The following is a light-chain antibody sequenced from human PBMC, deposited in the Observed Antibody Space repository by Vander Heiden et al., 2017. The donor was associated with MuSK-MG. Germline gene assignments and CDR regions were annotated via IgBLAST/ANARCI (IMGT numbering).Light chain of an antibody. CDR1: SRDVGSYNL. CDR2: EGS. V-gene: IGLV2-23*01. CDR3: CSYAGSSSLV. Sequence: QSALTPPASVSGSPGQPIPMSCTGTSRDVGSYNLVSWYQQHPGKAPKLMIYEGSKRPSGVSNRFSGSKSGNTASLTISGLQAEDEAYYYCCSYAGSSSLVFGGGTKLTVL. J-gene: IGLJ2*01.